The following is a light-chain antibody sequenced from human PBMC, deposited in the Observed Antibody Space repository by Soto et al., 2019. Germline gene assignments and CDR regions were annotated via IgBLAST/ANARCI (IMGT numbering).Light chain of an antibody. Sequence: EIVMTQSPATLSVSPGERVTLSCRASQSVRSNLAWYQQKPGQAPRLLIYGASTRATGIPARFSGSGSGTEFTLTISSLQSEDFAVYYCQQYNNSPQTVGQGTKVEIK. V-gene: IGKV3-15*01. CDR1: QSVRSN. J-gene: IGKJ1*01. CDR3: QQYNNSPQT. CDR2: GAS.